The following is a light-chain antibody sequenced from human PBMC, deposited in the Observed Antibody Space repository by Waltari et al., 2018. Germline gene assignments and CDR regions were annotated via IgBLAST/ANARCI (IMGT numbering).Light chain of an antibody. V-gene: IGKV1-5*03. Sequence: DIQMTQSPSTLSASVGDRVTITCRASQSIDSWLAWYQQKPGKAPNLLIYKASSLENEVPSRFSGSGSGTEFTFTISSLQPEDFATYYCQQYETYSSFGQGTKVEIK. CDR1: QSIDSW. J-gene: IGKJ1*01. CDR3: QQYETYSS. CDR2: KAS.